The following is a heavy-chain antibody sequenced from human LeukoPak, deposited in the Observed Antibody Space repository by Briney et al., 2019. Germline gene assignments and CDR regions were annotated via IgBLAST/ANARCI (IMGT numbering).Heavy chain of an antibody. D-gene: IGHD3-10*01. CDR3: VGGLYGLGWDY. V-gene: IGHV3-64D*06. CDR2: VSSDWGTT. Sequence: GGSLRLSCSASRFSLSSYNMHWVRQAPGKGLEFVSGVSSDWGTTDYADSARDRFTISRDNSKNTLYLQMSSLRAEDTAIYYCVGGLYGLGWDYWGPGTLVTVSS. CDR1: RFSLSSYN. J-gene: IGHJ4*02.